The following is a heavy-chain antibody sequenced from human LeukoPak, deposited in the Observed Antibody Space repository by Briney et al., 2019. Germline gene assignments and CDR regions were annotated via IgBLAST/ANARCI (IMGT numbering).Heavy chain of an antibody. CDR2: ISGSGGST. CDR1: GFTFSSYA. D-gene: IGHD4-17*01. CDR3: AKDNYGDYVMGT. Sequence: GGSLRLSCAASGFTFSSYAMSWVRQAPGKGLEWVSAISGSGGSTYYADSVKGRFTISRDNSKDTLYLQMNSLRAEDTAVYYCAKDNYGDYVMGTWGQGTLVTVSS. V-gene: IGHV3-23*01. J-gene: IGHJ5*02.